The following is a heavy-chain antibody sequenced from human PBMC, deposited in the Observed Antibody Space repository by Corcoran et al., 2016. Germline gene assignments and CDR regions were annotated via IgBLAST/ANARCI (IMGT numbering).Heavy chain of an antibody. D-gene: IGHD6-25*01. Sequence: EVQLVESGGGLVQPGGSLRLSCAASGFAFSTYWMHWVRQVPGKGLMWVSRITGDGSDKTYADSVKGRFTISRDNAENTLYLQMDSLRAENTGVCYCARGGCWSSGRFRAFGFWGQGTLVTVSS. CDR2: ITGDGSDK. CDR1: GFAFSTYW. V-gene: IGHV3-74*03. J-gene: IGHJ3*01. CDR3: ARGGCWSSGRFRAFGF.